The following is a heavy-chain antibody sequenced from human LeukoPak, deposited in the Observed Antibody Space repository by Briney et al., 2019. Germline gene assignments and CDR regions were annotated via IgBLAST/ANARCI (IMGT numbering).Heavy chain of an antibody. V-gene: IGHV1-8*01. D-gene: IGHD6-13*01. Sequence: GASVKVSCKASGYTFTSYDVNWVRQGTGQGLEWMGWMNPNSGNTGYAQKFQGRVTMTRNTSISTAYMELSSLRSEDTAVYYCARGNPSYSSSWYWFDPWGQGTLVTVSS. CDR3: ARGNPSYSSSWYWFDP. J-gene: IGHJ5*02. CDR2: MNPNSGNT. CDR1: GYTFTSYD.